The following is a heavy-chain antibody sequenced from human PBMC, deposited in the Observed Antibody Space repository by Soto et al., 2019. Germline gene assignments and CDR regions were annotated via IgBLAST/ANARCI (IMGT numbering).Heavy chain of an antibody. CDR1: GFTFSSYA. J-gene: IGHJ2*01. D-gene: IGHD3-3*01. V-gene: IGHV3-23*01. Sequence: EVQLLESGGGFVQPGGSLRLSCADSGFTFSSYAMSWVRQAPGKGLEWVSTISGGGGSTYYADSVKGRFTISKDNSKNTLYRQKNTLRAQDTPVFSCAKSRSGTIFVLVITYWYFEPWGRGTLVTVSS. CDR3: AKSRSGTIFVLVITYWYFEP. CDR2: ISGGGGST.